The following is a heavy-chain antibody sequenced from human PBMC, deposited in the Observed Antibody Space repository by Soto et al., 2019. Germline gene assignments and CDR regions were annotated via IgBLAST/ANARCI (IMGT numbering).Heavy chain of an antibody. Sequence: PGGSLRLSCAASGFTFSSYAMHWVRQAPGKGLEWVAVISYDGSNKYYADSVKGRFTISRDNSKNTLYLQMNSLRAEDTAVYYCARDNPRVAYYYGMDVWGQGTTVTVSS. D-gene: IGHD2-15*01. CDR2: ISYDGSNK. V-gene: IGHV3-30-3*01. CDR1: GFTFSSYA. CDR3: ARDNPRVAYYYGMDV. J-gene: IGHJ6*02.